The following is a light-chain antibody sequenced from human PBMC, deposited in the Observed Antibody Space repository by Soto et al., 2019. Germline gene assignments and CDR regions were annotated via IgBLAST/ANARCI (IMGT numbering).Light chain of an antibody. CDR3: QQYYNTPYT. V-gene: IGKV3-11*01. CDR2: DAS. Sequence: EIVLTQSPDTLSLSPGERATLSCRASQSVSGYLGWYQQKPGQAPRLLIYDASNRAYGVPARFRGSGSGTNFTLTIASLEPEDFAVYYCQQYYNTPYTFGQGTKLEIK. CDR1: QSVSGY. J-gene: IGKJ2*01.